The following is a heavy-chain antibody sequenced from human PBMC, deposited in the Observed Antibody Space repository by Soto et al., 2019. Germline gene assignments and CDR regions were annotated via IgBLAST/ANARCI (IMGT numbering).Heavy chain of an antibody. CDR2: ISWDSASI. J-gene: IGHJ6*01. CDR3: ARDMIGDILPTYYKVYYYAMDV. CDR1: GFTFDDYA. V-gene: IGHV3-9*01. Sequence: EVQLVESGGGLVQPGRSLRLSCAASGFTFDDYAMHWVRQAPGKGLEWVSGISWDSASISYADSVKGRFIISRDNAKNSLYLEMNSLRAEDTAVYYCARDMIGDILPTYYKVYYYAMDVW. D-gene: IGHD3-9*01.